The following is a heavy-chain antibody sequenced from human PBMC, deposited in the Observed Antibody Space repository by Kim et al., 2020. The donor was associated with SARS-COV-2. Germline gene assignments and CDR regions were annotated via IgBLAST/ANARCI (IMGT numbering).Heavy chain of an antibody. CDR2: SKAYRGKK. Sequence: SKAYRGKKAYAASVKGRITISRDDAKSIAYLQMNSLKTEDTAVYYCTRADYWGQGTLVTVSS. CDR3: TRADY. V-gene: IGHV3-49*02. J-gene: IGHJ4*02.